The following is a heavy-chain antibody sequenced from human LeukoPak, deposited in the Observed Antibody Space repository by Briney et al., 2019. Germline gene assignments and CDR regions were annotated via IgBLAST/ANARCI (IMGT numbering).Heavy chain of an antibody. CDR3: ARRVISEFSIDKGNWLDP. J-gene: IGHJ5*02. D-gene: IGHD3-3*02. CDR2: ILSSGST. Sequence: SETLSLTCSVSGDSISNYYWNWIRQSPGKGLEWLGYILSSGSTHHNPSLASRISLSMDPSKNQFSLKLSSVTAADTAVYYCARRVISEFSIDKGNWLDPWGQGTLVTVSS. V-gene: IGHV4-4*09. CDR1: GDSISNYY.